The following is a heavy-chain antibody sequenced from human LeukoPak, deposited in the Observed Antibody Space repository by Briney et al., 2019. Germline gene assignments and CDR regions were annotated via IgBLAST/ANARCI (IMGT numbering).Heavy chain of an antibody. CDR2: ISPSPSTI. J-gene: IGHJ3*01. V-gene: IGHV3-48*01. CDR3: ARDQFYAFDV. CDR1: GFTFSSYA. Sequence: GGSLRLSCAASGFTFSSYAMSWVRQAPGKGLEWLSYISPSPSTIHYADSVKGRFIVSRDNGENSLYLQMNSLRAEDTAIYYCARDQFYAFDVWGLGTLVSVSS.